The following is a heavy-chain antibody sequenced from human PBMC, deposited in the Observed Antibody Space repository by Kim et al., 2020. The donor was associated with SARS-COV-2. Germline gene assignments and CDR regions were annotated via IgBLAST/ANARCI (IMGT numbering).Heavy chain of an antibody. CDR3: AKFDRYSYGSPHYYYYGMDV. V-gene: IGHV3-23*01. D-gene: IGHD5-18*01. J-gene: IGHJ6*02. CDR1: GFTFSSYA. CDR2: ISGSGGST. Sequence: GGSLRLSCAASGFTFSSYAMSWVRQAPGKGLEWVSAISGSGGSTYYADSVKGRFTISRDNSKNTLYLQMNSLRAEDTAVYYCAKFDRYSYGSPHYYYYGMDVWGQGTTVTVSS.